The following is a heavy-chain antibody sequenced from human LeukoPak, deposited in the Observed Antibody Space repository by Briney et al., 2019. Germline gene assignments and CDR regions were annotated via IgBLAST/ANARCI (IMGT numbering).Heavy chain of an antibody. D-gene: IGHD3-10*01. CDR2: ISDIGSI. CDR3: ARRFGI. Sequence: NPSETLSLTCTVSGGSISSYYWSWIRQPPGKGLEWIAYISDIGSINYNPTLKSRVTISIDTSKNQFSLRLNSVTAADTAVYYCARRFGIWGQGTMVTVSS. CDR1: GGSISSYY. J-gene: IGHJ3*02. V-gene: IGHV4-59*08.